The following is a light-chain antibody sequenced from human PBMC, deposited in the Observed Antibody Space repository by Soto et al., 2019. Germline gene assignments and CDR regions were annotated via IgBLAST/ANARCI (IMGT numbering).Light chain of an antibody. Sequence: DIQMTQSPSTLSASVGDRVVITCRASQSISKWLAWYQQKPGRAPNFLIYDASTLESGVPSRFSGSGSGTEFNLTITRLKSDDVATYYCKQYNSYSWAFGQGTKVDIK. CDR1: QSISKW. J-gene: IGKJ1*01. CDR2: DAS. V-gene: IGKV1-5*01. CDR3: KQYNSYSWA.